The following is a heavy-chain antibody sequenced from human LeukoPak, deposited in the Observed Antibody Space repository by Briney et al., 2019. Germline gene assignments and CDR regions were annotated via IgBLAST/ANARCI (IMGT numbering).Heavy chain of an antibody. CDR3: ARDGNNWNGYYLDY. D-gene: IGHD1-1*01. CDR2: ISYDGNNK. V-gene: IGHV3-30-3*01. J-gene: IGHJ4*02. Sequence: PGGSLRLSCAASGFTFRNYAIHWVRQARGKGLEWVAVISYDGNNKYYADSVKGRFTISRDNYKNTLYLQMNSLRAEDTAVYYCARDGNNWNGYYLDYWGQGTLVTVSS. CDR1: GFTFRNYA.